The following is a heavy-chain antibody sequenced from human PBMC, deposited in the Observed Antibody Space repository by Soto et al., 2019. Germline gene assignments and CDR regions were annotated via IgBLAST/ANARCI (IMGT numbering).Heavy chain of an antibody. V-gene: IGHV1-46*01. CDR3: SIGPGIAGVGIFGTSFDS. D-gene: IGHD6-13*01. J-gene: IGHJ3*02. CDR1: GYTFTSYY. CDR2: INPSGGST. Sequence: ASVKVSCKASGYTFTSYYMHWVRQAPGQGLEWMGIINPSGGSTSYAQRFQGRVTMTRDTSTSTVYMELSSLRSEDTAVYYCSIGPGIAGVGIFGTSFDSWGRGTMGAV.